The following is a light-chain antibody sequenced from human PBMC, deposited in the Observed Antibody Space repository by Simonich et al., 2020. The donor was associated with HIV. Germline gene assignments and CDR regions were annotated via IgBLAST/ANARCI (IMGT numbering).Light chain of an antibody. CDR1: SIDVGGYNY. J-gene: IGLJ2*01. CDR2: DVS. V-gene: IGLV2-14*01. CDR3: NSHSSSTNVI. Sequence: QSALTQPASVSGSPGQSITISCTGTSIDVGGYNYVSWYQQNPGKAPKLMIYDVSKRPSGVSNRFSGSKAGNTASLTISGLQAEDEADYYCNSHSSSTNVIFGGGTKLTVL.